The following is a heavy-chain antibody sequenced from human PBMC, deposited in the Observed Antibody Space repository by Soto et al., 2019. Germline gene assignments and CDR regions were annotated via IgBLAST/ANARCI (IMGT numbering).Heavy chain of an antibody. Sequence: GASVKVSCKASGYTFTSYDINWVRQATGQGLEWMGWMNPNSGNTGYAQKFQGRVTMTRNTSISTAYVELSSLRSEDTAVYYCARAEITIFGVVVWGYYYYGMDVWGQGTTVTVSS. J-gene: IGHJ6*02. CDR3: ARAEITIFGVVVWGYYYYGMDV. CDR1: GYTFTSYD. D-gene: IGHD3-3*01. CDR2: MNPNSGNT. V-gene: IGHV1-8*01.